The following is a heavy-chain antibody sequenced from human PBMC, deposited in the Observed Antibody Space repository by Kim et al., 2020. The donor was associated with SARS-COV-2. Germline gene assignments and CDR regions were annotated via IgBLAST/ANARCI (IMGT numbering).Heavy chain of an antibody. CDR3: ARDAPDTYYYGSGSLCMDV. CDR2: TYYRSKWYN. Sequence: SQTLSLTCAISGDSVSSNSAAWNWIRQSPSRGLECLGRTYYRSKWYNDYAVSVKSRITINPDTSKNQFSLQLNSVTPEDTAVYYCARDAPDTYYYGSGSLCMDVWGQGTTVTVSS. CDR1: GDSVSSNSAA. V-gene: IGHV6-1*01. D-gene: IGHD3-10*01. J-gene: IGHJ6*02.